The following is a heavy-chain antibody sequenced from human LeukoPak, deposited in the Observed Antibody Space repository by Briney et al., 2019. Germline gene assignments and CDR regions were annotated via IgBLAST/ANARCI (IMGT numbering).Heavy chain of an antibody. V-gene: IGHV1-46*01. Sequence: ASVKLSCKSSGYTFTSYYMHCVRQAPGQGLEWMGIINPSGGSTSYAQKFQGRVTMTRATSTSTVYMELSSLRSEDTAVYYCARSNNYYESSGYYAKSRRDFDYWGQGTLVTVSS. CDR3: ARSNNYYESSGYYAKSRRDFDY. J-gene: IGHJ4*02. D-gene: IGHD3-22*01. CDR2: INPSGGST. CDR1: GYTFTSYY.